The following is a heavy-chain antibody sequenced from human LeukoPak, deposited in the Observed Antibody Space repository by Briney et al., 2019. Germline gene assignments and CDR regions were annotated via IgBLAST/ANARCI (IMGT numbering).Heavy chain of an antibody. Sequence: ASVQVSCKASGYTFIDYYMHWVRQAPGQGLEWMGWINPNSGATNYAQNFQGRVTMTRDTSINTACMELSRLRSDDTAVYYCARVAYFYDSSGYYYSDYWGQGTLVTVSS. CDR3: ARVAYFYDSSGYYYSDY. V-gene: IGHV1-2*02. CDR1: GYTFIDYY. D-gene: IGHD3-22*01. J-gene: IGHJ4*02. CDR2: INPNSGAT.